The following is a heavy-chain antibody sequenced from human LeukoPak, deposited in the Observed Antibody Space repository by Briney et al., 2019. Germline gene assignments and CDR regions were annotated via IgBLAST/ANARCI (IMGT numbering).Heavy chain of an antibody. CDR2: IYYSGGT. Sequence: SETLSLTCTVSGGSISSSSYYWGWIRQPPGKGLEWIGSIYYSGGTYYNPSLKSRVTISVDTSKNQFSLKLSSVTAADTAVYYCARLGPRGVYWGQGTLVTVSS. CDR1: GGSISSSSYY. CDR3: ARLGPRGVY. J-gene: IGHJ4*02. V-gene: IGHV4-39*01.